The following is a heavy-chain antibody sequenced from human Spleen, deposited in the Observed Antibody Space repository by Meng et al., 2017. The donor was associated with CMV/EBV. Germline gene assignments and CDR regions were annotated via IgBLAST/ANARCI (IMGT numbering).Heavy chain of an antibody. Sequence: GGSLRLSCAASGFAFSGHWLHWVRQAPGKGLVWVSRIDRNGSSTSYADSVKGRFTISRDNAKNTLYLQMNSLRVEDTAVYYCARGPGARFDPWGQGTLVTVSS. D-gene: IGHD1-26*01. CDR2: IDRNGSST. V-gene: IGHV3-74*01. CDR3: ARGPGARFDP. J-gene: IGHJ5*02. CDR1: GFAFSGHW.